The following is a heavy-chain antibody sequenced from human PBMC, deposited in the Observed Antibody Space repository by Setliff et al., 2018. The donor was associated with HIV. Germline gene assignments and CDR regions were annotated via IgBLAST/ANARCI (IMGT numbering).Heavy chain of an antibody. CDR1: GYTFTNYY. Sequence: ASEKVSCKASGYTFTNYYVHWVRQAPGQGLEWMGIINPSGGSTTYAQKFQGRVTMTRDTSTSTVYMELTSLRSEDTAVYYCAREGPLYDFWSGYIDYWGQGILVTV. CDR3: AREGPLYDFWSGYIDY. J-gene: IGHJ4*02. D-gene: IGHD3-3*01. CDR2: INPSGGST. V-gene: IGHV1-46*01.